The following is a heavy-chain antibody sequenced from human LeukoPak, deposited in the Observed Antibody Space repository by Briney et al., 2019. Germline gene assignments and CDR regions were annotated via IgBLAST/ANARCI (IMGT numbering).Heavy chain of an antibody. CDR1: GGSISSYY. CDR3: ARDGLAWEDAFDI. J-gene: IGHJ3*02. D-gene: IGHD1-26*01. V-gene: IGHV4-59*12. CDR2: IYYSGST. Sequence: SETLSLTCTVSGGSISSYYWSWIRQPPGKGLEWIGYIYYSGSTNYNPSLKSRVTISVDTSKNQFSLKLSSVTAADTAVYYCARDGLAWEDAFDIWGQGTMVTVSS.